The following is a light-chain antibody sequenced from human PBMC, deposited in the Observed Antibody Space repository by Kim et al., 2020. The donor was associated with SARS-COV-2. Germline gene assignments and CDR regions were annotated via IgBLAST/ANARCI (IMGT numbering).Light chain of an antibody. Sequence: PGERATLSCRASQSVSSSFLAWYQHKPGQSPRLLIYGASSRATGIPDRFSGSGTDFTLTLSRLEPEDSAVYYCHHYGSSPGITFGQGTRLEI. V-gene: IGKV3-20*01. CDR3: HHYGSSPGIT. CDR2: GAS. CDR1: QSVSSSF. J-gene: IGKJ5*01.